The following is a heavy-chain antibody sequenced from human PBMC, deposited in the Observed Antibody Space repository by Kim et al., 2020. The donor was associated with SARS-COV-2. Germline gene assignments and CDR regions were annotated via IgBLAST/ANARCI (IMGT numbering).Heavy chain of an antibody. CDR2: IKQDGSEK. J-gene: IGHJ3*02. Sequence: GGSLRLSCAASGFTFSSYWMSWVRQAPGKGLEWVANIKQDGSEKYYVDSVKGRFTISRDNAKNSLYLQMNSMRAEDTAVYYCARTTIVVVPAANDAFDIWGQGTMVTVSS. D-gene: IGHD2-2*01. CDR1: GFTFSSYW. V-gene: IGHV3-7*03. CDR3: ARTTIVVVPAANDAFDI.